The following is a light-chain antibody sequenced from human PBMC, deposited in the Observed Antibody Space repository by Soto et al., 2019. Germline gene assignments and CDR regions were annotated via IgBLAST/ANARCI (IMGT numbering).Light chain of an antibody. CDR1: QSVSSW. Sequence: IQMTQSPSTLSASVGDRVTITCRASQSVSSWLAWYQQKPGKVPKLLIYDASTLESGVPPTFGGSGSGTEFTLNISSLEPEDFATYFCQQYNSYPYPFGHGTELEI. CDR3: QQYNSYPYP. J-gene: IGKJ2*01. CDR2: DAS. V-gene: IGKV1-5*01.